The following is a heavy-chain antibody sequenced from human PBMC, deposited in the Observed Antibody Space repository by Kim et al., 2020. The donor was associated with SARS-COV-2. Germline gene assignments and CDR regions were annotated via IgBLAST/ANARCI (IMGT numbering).Heavy chain of an antibody. D-gene: IGHD6-19*01. Sequence: GGSLRLSCAASGFTFSSYAMSWVRQAPGKGLEWVSAISGSGGSTYYADSVKGRFTISRDNSKNTLYLQMNSLRAEDTAVYYCAKDAYSSGWSGGYYYYYGMDVWGQGTTVTVSS. CDR2: ISGSGGST. V-gene: IGHV3-23*01. J-gene: IGHJ6*02. CDR3: AKDAYSSGWSGGYYYYYGMDV. CDR1: GFTFSSYA.